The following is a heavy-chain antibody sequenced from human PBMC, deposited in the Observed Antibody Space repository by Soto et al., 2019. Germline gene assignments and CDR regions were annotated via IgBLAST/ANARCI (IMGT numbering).Heavy chain of an antibody. CDR3: RIVVVVAATLYIDY. CDR1: GYTFTTYG. Sequence: XVKVSCKASGYTFTTYGISWVRQAPGQXLEWMGWISAYNGNTNYAQKIQGRVXXTTDTSTXXAYMQLRRLRSDDKAVYYCRIVVVVAATLYIDYWGQGTLVTV. J-gene: IGHJ4*02. CDR2: ISAYNGNT. D-gene: IGHD2-15*01. V-gene: IGHV1-18*01.